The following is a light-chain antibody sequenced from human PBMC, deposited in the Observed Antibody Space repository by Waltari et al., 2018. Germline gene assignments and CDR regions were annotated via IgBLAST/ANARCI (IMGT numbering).Light chain of an antibody. CDR3: QQYYSTPRGT. CDR2: WAS. Sequence: DIVMTPSADSLAMSLGEGATINCKSSQRVLCSSNKKNYLAWYQQKPGQPHKMLIYWASTREAGVPDRFSGSGSGTDFTLTISSLQAEDVAVYYCQQYYSTPRGTFGGGTKVEIK. CDR1: QRVLCSSNKKNY. V-gene: IGKV4-1*01. J-gene: IGKJ4*01.